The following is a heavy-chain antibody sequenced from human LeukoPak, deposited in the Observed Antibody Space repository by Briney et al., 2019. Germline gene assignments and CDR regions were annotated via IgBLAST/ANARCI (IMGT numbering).Heavy chain of an antibody. CDR1: GFTFSNYA. D-gene: IGHD3-22*01. V-gene: IGHV3-23*01. Sequence: PGGSLRLSCAASGFTFSNYAMSWVRLAPGKGLEWLSSISSSGGDTDYADSVKGRFTISRDNSKNTLYVQMNSLRAEDTAVYYCAKYYYDSSTYSFDYWGQGTLVTVSS. CDR3: AKYYYDSSTYSFDY. CDR2: ISSSGGDT. J-gene: IGHJ4*02.